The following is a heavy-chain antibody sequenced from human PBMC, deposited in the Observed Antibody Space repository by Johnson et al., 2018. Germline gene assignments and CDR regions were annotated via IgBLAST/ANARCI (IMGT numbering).Heavy chain of an antibody. V-gene: IGHV3-66*02. J-gene: IGHJ6*03. D-gene: IGHD3-10*01. CDR2: IYSADNT. Sequence: EVQLVESGGGLVQPGGSLRLSCAASGFIVKSKYMSWVRPAPGKGLEWGAVIYSADNTYYPDSVKGRFTISRDNSQNTLHLQMNSLRVEDTAVYYCARDGLGPYYNGEHYMDVWGKGTTVTVSS. CDR1: GFIVKSKY. CDR3: ARDGLGPYYNGEHYMDV.